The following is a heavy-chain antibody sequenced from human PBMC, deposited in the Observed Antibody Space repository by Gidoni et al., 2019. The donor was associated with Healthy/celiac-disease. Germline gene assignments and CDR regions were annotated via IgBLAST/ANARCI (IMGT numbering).Heavy chain of an antibody. J-gene: IGHJ3*02. CDR2: IYPGDSDT. CDR1: GYSFTSYW. V-gene: IGHV5-51*01. Sequence: EVQLVQSGAEVKKPGESLTISCKGSGYSFTSYWLGWVRQMPGKGLEWMGIIYPGDSDTRYSPSFQGQVTISADKSISTAYLQWSSLKASDTAMYYCARKGYCSGGSCYSDNAFDIWGQGTMVTVSS. D-gene: IGHD2-15*01. CDR3: ARKGYCSGGSCYSDNAFDI.